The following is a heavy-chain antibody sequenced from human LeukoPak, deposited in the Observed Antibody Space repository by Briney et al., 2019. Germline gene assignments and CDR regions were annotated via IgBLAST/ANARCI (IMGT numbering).Heavy chain of an antibody. CDR3: ARTTEGGYTYDYFYYYYMDV. V-gene: IGHV4-38-2*02. D-gene: IGHD5-18*01. J-gene: IGHJ6*03. CDR2: IYHSGST. CDR1: GYSINNGYY. Sequence: SETLSLTCTVSGYSINNGYYWGWIRQPPGKGLEWIGSIYHSGSTYYKPSLQSRVTISVDSSKNQFSLKLSSVTAADTAVYYCARTTEGGYTYDYFYYYYMDVWGKGTTVTISS.